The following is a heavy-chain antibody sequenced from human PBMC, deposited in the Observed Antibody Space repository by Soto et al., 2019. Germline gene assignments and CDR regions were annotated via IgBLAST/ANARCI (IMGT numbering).Heavy chain of an antibody. V-gene: IGHV3-11*01. CDR2: ISSSGSTI. Sequence: GGSLRLSCAASGFTFSDYYMSWIRQAPGKGLEWVSYISSSGSTIYYAASVKGRFTISRDNAKNSLYLQMNSLRAEDTAVYYCAEMATILGGPPDYWGQGTLVTVSS. CDR3: AEMATILGGPPDY. D-gene: IGHD5-12*01. CDR1: GFTFSDYY. J-gene: IGHJ4*02.